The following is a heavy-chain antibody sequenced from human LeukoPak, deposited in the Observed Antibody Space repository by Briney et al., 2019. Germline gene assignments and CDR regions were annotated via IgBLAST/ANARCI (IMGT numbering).Heavy chain of an antibody. V-gene: IGHV4-34*01. CDR1: GGSFSGYY. CDR3: ARGYCSGSTCYRSASDI. J-gene: IGHJ3*02. Sequence: SETLSLTCAVYGGSFSGYYWSRIRQPPGKGLEWIGEINHSGSPNYNPSLKSRVTISIDTSKNQFSLKLSPVTAADTAVYYCARGYCSGSTCYRSASDIWGQGTLVTVSS. D-gene: IGHD2-2*02. CDR2: INHSGSP.